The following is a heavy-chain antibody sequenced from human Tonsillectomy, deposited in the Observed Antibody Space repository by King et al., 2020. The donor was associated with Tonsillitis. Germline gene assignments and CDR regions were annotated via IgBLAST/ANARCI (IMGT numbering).Heavy chain of an antibody. CDR2: IYYSGNT. V-gene: IGHV4-59*08. D-gene: IGHD3-3*01. CDR1: GGSISSYY. CDR3: ARHFNLEWLYLDV. Sequence: QLQESGPGLVKPSETLSLTCTVSGGSISSYYWSWIRQPPVKGLEWIGYIYYSGNTNYNPSLKSRVTISVDTSKNQFSLKLSSVTAADTAVYYCARHFNLEWLYLDVWGQGTTATVSS. J-gene: IGHJ6*02.